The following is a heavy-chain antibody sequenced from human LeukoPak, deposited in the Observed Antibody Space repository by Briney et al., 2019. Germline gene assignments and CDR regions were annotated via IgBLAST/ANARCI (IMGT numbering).Heavy chain of an antibody. CDR3: AHMSGWNFDY. CDR1: GFTFSTYS. J-gene: IGHJ4*02. D-gene: IGHD6-19*01. Sequence: GGSLRLSCAASGFTFSTYSMNWVRQAPGKGLEWVSSISSSGGYIYYADSVKGRFTVSRDNTKNSLYLQMNSLRAEDTAVYYCAHMSGWNFDYWGQGTLVTVSS. V-gene: IGHV3-21*01. CDR2: ISSSGGYI.